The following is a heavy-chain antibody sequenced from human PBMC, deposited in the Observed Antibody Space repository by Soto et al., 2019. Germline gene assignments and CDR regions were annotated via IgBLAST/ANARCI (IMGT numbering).Heavy chain of an antibody. CDR2: ISSSGSTI. J-gene: IGHJ3*02. CDR1: GFTFSSYD. Sequence: PGGSLRLSCAASGFTFSSYDMNWVRQAPGKGLEWVSYISSSGSTIYYADSVKGRFTISRDNAKNSLYLQMNSLRAEDTAVYYCARIRLIGVVTASDAFDIWGQGTMVTVSS. CDR3: ARIRLIGVVTASDAFDI. D-gene: IGHD2-21*02. V-gene: IGHV3-48*03.